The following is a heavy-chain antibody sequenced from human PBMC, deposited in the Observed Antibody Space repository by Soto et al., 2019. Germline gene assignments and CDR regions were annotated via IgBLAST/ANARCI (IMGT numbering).Heavy chain of an antibody. CDR1: GGSISGYY. CDR2: IYHSGST. CDR3: ARVPGP. D-gene: IGHD3-10*01. V-gene: IGHV4-30-2*01. J-gene: IGHJ5*02. Sequence: SETLSLTCTVSGGSISGYYWSWIRQPPGKGLEWIGYIYHSGSTYYNSSLKSRVTISVDRSKNQFSLKLSSVTAADTAVYYCARVPGPWGQGTLVTVSS.